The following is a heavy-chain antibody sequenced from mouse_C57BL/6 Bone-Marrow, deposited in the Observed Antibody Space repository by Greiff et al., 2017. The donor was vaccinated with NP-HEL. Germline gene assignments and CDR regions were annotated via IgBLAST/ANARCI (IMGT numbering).Heavy chain of an antibody. CDR1: GYTFTSYW. V-gene: IGHV1-64*01. CDR2: IHPNSGST. CDR3: ARGTTVVAPSFDY. J-gene: IGHJ2*01. Sequence: QVQLQQPGAELVKPGASVKLSCKASGYTFTSYWMHWVKQRPGQGLEWIGMIHPNSGSTNYNEKLKSKATLTVDKSSSTAYMQLSSLTSEDSAVYYSARGTTVVAPSFDYWGQGTTLTVSS. D-gene: IGHD1-1*01.